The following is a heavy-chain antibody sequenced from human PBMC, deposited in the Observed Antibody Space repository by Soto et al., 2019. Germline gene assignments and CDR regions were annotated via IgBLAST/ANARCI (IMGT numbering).Heavy chain of an antibody. J-gene: IGHJ6*02. Sequence: SETLSLTCTVSGGSISSGGYYWSWIRQHPGKGLGWIGYIYYSGSTYYNPSLKSRVTISVDTSKNQFSLKLSSVTAADTAVYYCARESTAAAHPHYYYYYGMDVWGQGTTVTVSS. V-gene: IGHV4-31*03. CDR1: GGSISSGGYY. CDR3: ARESTAAAHPHYYYYYGMDV. D-gene: IGHD2-2*01. CDR2: IYYSGST.